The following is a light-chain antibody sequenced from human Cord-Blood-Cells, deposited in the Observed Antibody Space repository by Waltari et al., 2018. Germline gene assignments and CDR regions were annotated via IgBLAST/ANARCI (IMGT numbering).Light chain of an antibody. J-gene: IGLJ1*01. CDR2: EVS. V-gene: IGLV2-23*02. Sequence: QSALTQPVSVSGSPGQYITLCCTGTSSDVWSYKLFSWSQQHPGKAPKLMIYEVSTRPSGGSNRFAGSKSGNTASLTISGLQAEEEADYYCCSYAGSSTSYVFGTGTKVTVL. CDR1: SSDVWSYKL. CDR3: CSYAGSSTSYV.